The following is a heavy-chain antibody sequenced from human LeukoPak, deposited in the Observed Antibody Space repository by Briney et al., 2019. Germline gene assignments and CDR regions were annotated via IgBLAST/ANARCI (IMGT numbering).Heavy chain of an antibody. CDR2: INPNSGVT. Sequence: ASVKVSCRASGYTFSGYSMHWVRQAPGQGLEWMGRINPNSGVTYYAQKFQGRVTMTSDTSITTAYMELSSLTSDDTATYYCARDASNWSAFDSWGQGTLVIVSS. D-gene: IGHD1-20*01. CDR1: GYTFSGYS. CDR3: ARDASNWSAFDS. V-gene: IGHV1-2*06. J-gene: IGHJ5*01.